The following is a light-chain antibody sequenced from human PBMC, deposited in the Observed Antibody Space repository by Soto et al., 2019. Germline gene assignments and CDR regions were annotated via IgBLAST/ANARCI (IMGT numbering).Light chain of an antibody. Sequence: EIRMSLSPATVSVSQRERATLSCRASQSIGRNLVWCQQKPGQAPRLLIYDASKRVTGIPARFSGSGSGTDLTLTISSLEPEDCAVYYCQHRGCWPLTFGGVTKVDIK. J-gene: IGKJ4*01. CDR3: QHRGCWPLT. CDR2: DAS. V-gene: IGKV3D-11*03. CDR1: QSIGRN.